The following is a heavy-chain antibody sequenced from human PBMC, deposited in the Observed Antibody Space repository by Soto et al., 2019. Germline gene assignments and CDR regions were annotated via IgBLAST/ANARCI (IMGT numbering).Heavy chain of an antibody. Sequence: QITLKESGPTLVKPTQTLTLTCTFSGFSLSTSGVGVGWIRQPPGKALEWIALIYWDDDKRYSPSLKSTLTITKDTSKNQVVLTMTHMDPVDTATYYCARRQTYCGGNCYSGFDYWGQGTLVTVSS. D-gene: IGHD2-21*02. CDR2: IYWDDDK. J-gene: IGHJ4*02. CDR1: GFSLSTSGVG. CDR3: ARRQTYCGGNCYSGFDY. V-gene: IGHV2-5*02.